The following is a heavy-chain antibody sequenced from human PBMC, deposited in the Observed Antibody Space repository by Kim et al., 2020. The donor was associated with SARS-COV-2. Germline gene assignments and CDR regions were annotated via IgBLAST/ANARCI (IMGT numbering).Heavy chain of an antibody. D-gene: IGHD1-20*01. J-gene: IGHJ3*02. CDR3: ARDTFNWNDEAFDI. V-gene: IGHV4-4*02. CDR2: IYHSGST. CDR1: GGSISSSNW. Sequence: SETLSLTCAVSGGSISSSNWWSWVRQPPGKGLEWIGEIYHSGSTNYNPSLKSRVTISVDKSKNQFSLKLSSVTAADTAVYYCARDTFNWNDEAFDIWGQGTMVTVSS.